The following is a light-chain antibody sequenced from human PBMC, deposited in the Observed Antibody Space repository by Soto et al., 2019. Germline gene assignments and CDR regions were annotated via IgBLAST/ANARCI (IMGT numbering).Light chain of an antibody. V-gene: IGKV3-11*01. CDR1: QSVTNY. Sequence: ESLLTQSPATLSLSPGERATLSCRTSQSVTNYLAWYQQKPGQAPRLLIYAASIRATGIPARFSGSGSGTDFTLTISNLEPEDSAVYYCQQRSNWPTTFGQGTRLEIK. CDR2: AAS. J-gene: IGKJ5*01. CDR3: QQRSNWPTT.